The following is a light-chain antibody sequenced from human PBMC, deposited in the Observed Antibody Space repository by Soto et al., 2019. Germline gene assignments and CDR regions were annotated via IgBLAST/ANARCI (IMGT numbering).Light chain of an antibody. CDR1: HSLNSGY. CDR3: QQYGSSAT. CDR2: GAS. J-gene: IGKJ3*01. V-gene: IGKV3-20*01. Sequence: EIVLTQSPGTLSLSPGERATLSCRASHSLNSGYVAWYQQRPCQAPRLLIYGASTRATGVPGRFSGSGSGTDFTLTISRLEPEDFAVYFCQQYGSSATFGPGTKVDI.